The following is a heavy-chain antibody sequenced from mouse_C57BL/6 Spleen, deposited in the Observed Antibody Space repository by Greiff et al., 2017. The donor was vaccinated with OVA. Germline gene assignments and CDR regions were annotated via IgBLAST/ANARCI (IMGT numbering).Heavy chain of an antibody. CDR3: AGGYYYGSSYGAY. Sequence: VQLQQSGAELVKPGASVTMSCKASGYTFTSYWITWVKQRPGQGLEWIGDIYPGSGSTNYNEKFKSKATLTVDTSSSTAYMQLSSLTSEDSAVYYCAGGYYYGSSYGAYWGQGTLVTVSA. V-gene: IGHV1-55*01. J-gene: IGHJ3*01. CDR1: GYTFTSYW. D-gene: IGHD1-1*01. CDR2: IYPGSGST.